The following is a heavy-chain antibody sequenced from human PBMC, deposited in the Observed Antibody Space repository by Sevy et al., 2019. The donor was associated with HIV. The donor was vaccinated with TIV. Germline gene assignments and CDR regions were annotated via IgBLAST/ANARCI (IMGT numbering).Heavy chain of an antibody. V-gene: IGHV3-23*01. CDR3: AREGCTQPHDY. CDR2: FSFGCGRI. D-gene: IGHD2-8*01. CDR1: GFTFAKYS. J-gene: IGHJ4*02. Sequence: QAGESLKISCAASGFTFAKYSMSWVRQAPGKGLEWVSTFSFGCGRINYADSVKGRFTISRDDSKNTLFLQMNSLRAEDTATYFCAREGCTQPHDYWGQGTLVTVSS.